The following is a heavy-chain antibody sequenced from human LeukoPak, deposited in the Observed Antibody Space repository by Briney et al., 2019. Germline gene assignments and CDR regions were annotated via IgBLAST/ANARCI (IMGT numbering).Heavy chain of an antibody. CDR2: ISGSGGDT. J-gene: IGHJ4*02. CDR3: AKVFRSGDLFVSDS. CDR1: GFTFSSYA. D-gene: IGHD4-17*01. V-gene: IGHV3-23*01. Sequence: GGSLRLSCAASGFTFSSYAMRWVRQAPGKGLEWVSGISGSGGDTYYADSVKGRFTISRDNSKNTLYLQMDILRAEDSAVYYCAKVFRSGDLFVSDSWGQGTLVTVSS.